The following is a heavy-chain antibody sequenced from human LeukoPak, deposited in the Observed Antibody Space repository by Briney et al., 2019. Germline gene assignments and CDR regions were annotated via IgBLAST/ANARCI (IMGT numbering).Heavy chain of an antibody. CDR3: ARHSRSYYDFDY. J-gene: IGHJ4*02. CDR2: IYYSGSA. D-gene: IGHD1-26*01. CDR1: GDSISSYY. V-gene: IGHV4-59*08. Sequence: PSETLSLTCTVSGDSISSYYWGWIRQPPGKGLKWIGYIYYSGSANYNPSLKSRVTISVDTSKNHFSLKLSSVTAADTAVYYCARHSRSYYDFDYWGQGTLVTVSS.